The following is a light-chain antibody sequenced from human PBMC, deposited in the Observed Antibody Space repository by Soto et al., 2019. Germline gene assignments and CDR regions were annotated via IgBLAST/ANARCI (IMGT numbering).Light chain of an antibody. CDR1: QRVSPN. CDR2: GAS. J-gene: IGKJ5*01. V-gene: IGKV3-15*01. CDR3: QQYYSWPS. Sequence: EIVMTQSAATLSVSPVESSTLSFRASQRVSPNVAWYQQRPGQAPRLLIYGASTRATGIPGRFSGSGSGTEFTLTISSLESEDFAVYYCQQYYSWPSFGQGTRLEIK.